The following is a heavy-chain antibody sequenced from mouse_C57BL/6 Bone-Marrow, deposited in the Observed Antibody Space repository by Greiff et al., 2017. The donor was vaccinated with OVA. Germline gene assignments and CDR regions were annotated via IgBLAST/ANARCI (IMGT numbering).Heavy chain of an antibody. D-gene: IGHD4-1*01. CDR1: GFNIKDDY. CDR3: TRLTGTDRYFDV. J-gene: IGHJ1*03. CDR2: IDPENGDT. Sequence: DVQLQESGAELVRPGASVKLSCTASGFNIKDDYMHWVKQRPEQGLEWIGWIDPENGDTEYASKFQGKATITADTSSNTAYLQLSSLTSEDTAVYYCTRLTGTDRYFDVWGTGTTVTVSS. V-gene: IGHV14-4*01.